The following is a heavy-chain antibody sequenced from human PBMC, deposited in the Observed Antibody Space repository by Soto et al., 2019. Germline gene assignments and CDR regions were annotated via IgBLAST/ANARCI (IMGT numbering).Heavy chain of an antibody. Sequence: SETLSLTCTVSGGSISSGGYYWSWIRQHPGKGLEWIGYIYYSGSTYYNPSLKSRVTISVDTSKNQFSLKLSSVTAADTAVYYCARGGYDILTGYSSYYYYYGMDVWGQGTTVTVSS. CDR2: IYYSGST. D-gene: IGHD3-9*01. CDR3: ARGGYDILTGYSSYYYYYGMDV. V-gene: IGHV4-31*03. CDR1: GGSISSGGYY. J-gene: IGHJ6*02.